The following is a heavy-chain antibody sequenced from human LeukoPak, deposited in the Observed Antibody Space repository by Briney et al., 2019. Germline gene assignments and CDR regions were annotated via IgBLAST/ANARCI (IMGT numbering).Heavy chain of an antibody. Sequence: SETLSLTCTVSGDSSSSYYWSWIRQPPGKGLEWIGYVSGSTKYNPSLKSRVTISLDTSNSLFSLKLNSATAADTAVYFCARGSRYMSGWPYFDYWGQGTLVTVSS. CDR1: GDSSSSYY. CDR2: VSGST. V-gene: IGHV4-59*01. D-gene: IGHD6-19*01. J-gene: IGHJ4*02. CDR3: ARGSRYMSGWPYFDY.